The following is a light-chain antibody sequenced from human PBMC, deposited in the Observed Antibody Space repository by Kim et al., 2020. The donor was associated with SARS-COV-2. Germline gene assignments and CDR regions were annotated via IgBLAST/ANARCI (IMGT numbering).Light chain of an antibody. Sequence: QSVLTQPPSTSGTPGQRVTISCFGSSSNIGRNIVNWYQQLPGAAPKLLIHDNYQRPSGVLDRFSASKSGTSASLAISGLQSDDEADYYCAAWDDGLSGYVFGGGTKVTVL. J-gene: IGLJ1*01. CDR3: AAWDDGLSGYV. V-gene: IGLV1-44*01. CDR1: SSNIGRNI. CDR2: DNY.